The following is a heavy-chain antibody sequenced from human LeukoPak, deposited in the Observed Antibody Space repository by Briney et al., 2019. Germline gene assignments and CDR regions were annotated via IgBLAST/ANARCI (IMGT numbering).Heavy chain of an antibody. CDR3: ARVAVAGPTGWFDS. CDR2: ISSTSVYI. D-gene: IGHD6-19*01. Sequence: GGSLRLSCAASGFALRSYTGTWVRQAPGKGLEWVSSISSTSVYIYYAESVKGRFSISRDNVDNVVHLQMSSLTNEDTAVYYCARVAVAGPTGWFDSWGQGTLVTVSS. J-gene: IGHJ5*01. CDR1: GFALRSYT. V-gene: IGHV3-21*01.